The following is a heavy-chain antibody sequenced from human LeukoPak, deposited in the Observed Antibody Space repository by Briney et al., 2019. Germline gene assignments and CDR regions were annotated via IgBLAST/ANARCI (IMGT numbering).Heavy chain of an antibody. J-gene: IGHJ6*03. CDR3: ARDHMAVRGYGDYYPYMDV. CDR1: GFTFSDYY. Sequence: GGSLRLSCAASGFTFSDYYMSWIRQAPGKGLEGVSYISSSGSTIYYADSVKGRFTISRDNAKNSLYLQMNSLRAEDTAVYYCARDHMAVRGYGDYYPYMDVWGKGTTVTVSS. V-gene: IGHV3-11*04. CDR2: ISSSGSTI. D-gene: IGHD4-17*01.